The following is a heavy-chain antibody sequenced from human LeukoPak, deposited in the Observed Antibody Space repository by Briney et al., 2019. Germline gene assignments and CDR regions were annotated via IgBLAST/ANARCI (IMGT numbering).Heavy chain of an antibody. CDR1: GFTFDDYA. Sequence: PGGSLRLSCAASGFTFDDYAMHWVRQAPGKGLEWVSLISGDGGSTYYADSVKGRFTISRDNSKNSLYLQMNSLRTEDTALYYCAKLALGESWDIVVVVAATPHAFGIWGQGTMVTVSS. D-gene: IGHD2-15*01. J-gene: IGHJ3*02. V-gene: IGHV3-43*02. CDR2: ISGDGGST. CDR3: AKLALGESWDIVVVVAATPHAFGI.